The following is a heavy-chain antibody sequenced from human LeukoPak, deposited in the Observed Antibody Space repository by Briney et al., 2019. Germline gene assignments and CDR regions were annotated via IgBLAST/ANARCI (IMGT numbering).Heavy chain of an antibody. CDR3: ARDGGEGDNSAFDI. D-gene: IGHD3-16*01. V-gene: IGHV3-72*01. J-gene: IGHJ3*02. CDR2: TRDKARGYTT. Sequence: PGGSLGLSCAASGVTLSDHHMDRVRQAPGKGLEWVGRTRDKARGYTTEYAASVKGRFTILRDDSQTSVFLQMNDLKSEDTAIYFCARDGGEGDNSAFDIWGQGTVVTVSS. CDR1: GVTLSDHH.